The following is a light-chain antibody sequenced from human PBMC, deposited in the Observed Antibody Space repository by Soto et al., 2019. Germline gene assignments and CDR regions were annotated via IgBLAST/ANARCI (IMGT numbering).Light chain of an antibody. CDR1: QSISSW. CDR2: KAS. Sequence: IQMTQSPSTLSASVGDRVTITCRASQSISSWLAWYQQKPGKAPKLLIYKASSLESGVPSRFSGSGSGTELTLTISSLQPDDFATYYCQQYNSYSRTFGQGTKVDIK. J-gene: IGKJ1*01. CDR3: QQYNSYSRT. V-gene: IGKV1-5*03.